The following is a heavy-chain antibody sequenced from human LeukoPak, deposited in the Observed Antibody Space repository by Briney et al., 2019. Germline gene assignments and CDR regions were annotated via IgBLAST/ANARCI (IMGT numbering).Heavy chain of an antibody. CDR2: ISMDGVNT. D-gene: IGHD5-18*01. J-gene: IGHJ4*02. V-gene: IGHV3-43*01. CDR1: GFTFDYYT. CDR3: VKGRRRGYAYGTLES. Sequence: GWSLRLSCAASGFTFDYYTMYWVRQGPEKGLEWVSLISMDGVNTFYADSVKGRFTISRDNNKNSLYLQMNGLRTDDTGLYYCVKGRRRGYAYGTLESWGQGTLVTVSS.